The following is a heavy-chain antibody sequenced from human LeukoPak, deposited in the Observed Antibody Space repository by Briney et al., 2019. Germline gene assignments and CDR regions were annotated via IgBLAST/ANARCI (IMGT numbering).Heavy chain of an antibody. CDR1: GGTFSGYA. Sequence: GSSVKVSCKASGGTFSGYAISWVRQAPGQGLEWMGGIIPIFGTANYAQKFQGRVTITADESTSTAYMELSSLRSEDTAVYYCARRSGYAQPGSYYYYYMDVWGKGTTVTVSS. CDR3: ARRSGYAQPGSYYYYYMDV. CDR2: IIPIFGTA. D-gene: IGHD5-12*01. V-gene: IGHV1-69*01. J-gene: IGHJ6*03.